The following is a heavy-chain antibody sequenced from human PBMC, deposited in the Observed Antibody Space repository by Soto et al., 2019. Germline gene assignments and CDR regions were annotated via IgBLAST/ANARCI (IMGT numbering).Heavy chain of an antibody. Sequence: ASVKVSCKTSGYTFRTYGITWVRQAPGQGLEWMGWISAYNGNTNYAQKLQGRVTLTTDTSTSTAYMELRSLTSDDTAVYFCAREDVDTGLWGQGALVTVSS. D-gene: IGHD5-18*01. J-gene: IGHJ4*02. CDR2: ISAYNGNT. CDR3: AREDVDTGL. CDR1: GYTFRTYG. V-gene: IGHV1-18*01.